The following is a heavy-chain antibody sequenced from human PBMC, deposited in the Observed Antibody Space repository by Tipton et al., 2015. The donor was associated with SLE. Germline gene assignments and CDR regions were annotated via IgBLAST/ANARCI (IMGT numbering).Heavy chain of an antibody. D-gene: IGHD7-27*01. V-gene: IGHV5-51*01. CDR2: IYPGDSDT. J-gene: IGHJ4*02. CDR3: ARRAKLGSTFDY. Sequence: QLVQSGAEVKKPGESLKISCRVSGYTFANFWISWVRQTPGKGLEWMGFIYPGDSDTKYSPSFEGQVTISADKSTSTAYVQWSSLRASDTAMYYCARRAKLGSTFDYWGQGTLVTVSS. CDR1: GYTFANFW.